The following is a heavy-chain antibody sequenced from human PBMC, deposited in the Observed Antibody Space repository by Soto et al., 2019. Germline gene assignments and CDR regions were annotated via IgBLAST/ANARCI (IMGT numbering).Heavy chain of an antibody. D-gene: IGHD6-6*01. CDR2: TYYRSKWYN. CDR3: ARESIAARPSGFDY. Sequence: SQTLSLTCAISGDSVSSNSAAWNLIRQSPSRGLEWLGRTYYRSKWYNDYAVSVKSRITINPDTSKNQFSLQLNSVTPEDTAVYYCARESIAARPSGFDYWGQGTLVTVSS. CDR1: GDSVSSNSAA. J-gene: IGHJ4*02. V-gene: IGHV6-1*01.